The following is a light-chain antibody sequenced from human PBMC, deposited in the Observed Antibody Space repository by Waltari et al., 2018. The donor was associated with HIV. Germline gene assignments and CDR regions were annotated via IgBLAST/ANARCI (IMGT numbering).Light chain of an antibody. CDR2: RTP. Sequence: QIVLTQPHSAPATAGQRVTISCSGVASNIEIDSVHWYHHFPGTAPRLLIYRTPQRPSGVPDRFSGSISGTSASLAISGLHYEDDGDYYCALWTDTLTGWVFGGGTKVTVL. CDR1: ASNIEIDS. J-gene: IGLJ3*02. CDR3: ALWTDTLTGWV. V-gene: IGLV1-44*01.